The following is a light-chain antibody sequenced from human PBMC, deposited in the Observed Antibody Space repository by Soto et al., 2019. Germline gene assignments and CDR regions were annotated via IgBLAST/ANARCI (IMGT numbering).Light chain of an antibody. J-gene: IGKJ3*01. CDR2: ATS. V-gene: IGKV1-12*01. CDR3: QQTHSLPLS. Sequence: IHMTQSPSSVSASVGDRVTMTCRASQGVGGWLAWYQQKPGKVPKLLIYATSSLHSGVPSRFSGSGSGTDFTLSISSLQPEDFATYYCQQTHSLPLSFGPGTKVDIK. CDR1: QGVGGW.